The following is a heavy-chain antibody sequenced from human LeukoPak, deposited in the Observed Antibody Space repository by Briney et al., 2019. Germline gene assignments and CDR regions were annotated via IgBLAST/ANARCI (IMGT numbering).Heavy chain of an antibody. J-gene: IGHJ4*02. CDR1: GFTFSTYS. Sequence: PGGSLRLSCAASGFTFSTYSMNWVRQAPGKGLEWVSYISSSSSYIYYADSVKGRFTISRDNAKNSLYLQMNSLRAEDTAVYYCASYSVDVAYWGQGTLVTVSS. CDR3: ASYSVDVAY. D-gene: IGHD2-15*01. V-gene: IGHV3-21*01. CDR2: ISSSSSYI.